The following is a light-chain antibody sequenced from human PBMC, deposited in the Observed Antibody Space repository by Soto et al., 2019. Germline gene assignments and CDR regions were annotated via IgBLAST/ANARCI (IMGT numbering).Light chain of an antibody. CDR3: QKYNSALWT. CDR2: AAS. CDR1: QGISNY. V-gene: IGKV1-27*01. Sequence: DIQMTQSPSSLSASVGDRVTITCRASQGISNYLAWYQQKPGKVPKLLIYAASTLQSGVQSRFSGSGSGTDFTLTISSLQPEDVATYYCQKYNSALWTFGQGAKVEIK. J-gene: IGKJ1*01.